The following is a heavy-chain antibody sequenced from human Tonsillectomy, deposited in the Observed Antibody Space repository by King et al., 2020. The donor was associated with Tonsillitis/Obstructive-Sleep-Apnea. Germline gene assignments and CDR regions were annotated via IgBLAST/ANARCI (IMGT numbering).Heavy chain of an antibody. V-gene: IGHV5-10-1*03. CDR2: IDPSDSYT. CDR3: ARLGGGYCSSTSCLSWFDP. J-gene: IGHJ5*02. CDR1: GYSFTSYW. D-gene: IGHD2-2*01. Sequence: VQLVESGAEVKKPGESLRISCQGSGYSFTSYWISWVRQMPGKGLEWMGRIDPSDSYTNYSPSFQGHVTMSADKPISTAYLQWSSLKASDTAMYYCARLGGGYCSSTSCLSWFDPWGQGTLVTVSS.